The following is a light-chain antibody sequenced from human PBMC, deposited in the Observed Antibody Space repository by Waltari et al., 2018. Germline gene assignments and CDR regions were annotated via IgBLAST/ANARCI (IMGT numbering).Light chain of an antibody. J-gene: IGLJ3*02. V-gene: IGLV1-40*01. CDR3: QSYDNNLRAWV. CDR2: ANE. CDR1: SSNLGSNYH. Sequence: QSGLTQPPSVSGAAGQRVIISCTGTSSNLGSNYHVHWYQQFPGTAPKVRIYANENRPSGIPDRVSASKSGTSASLTITGLQTEDEADYYGQSYDNNLRAWVFGGGTKVTVL.